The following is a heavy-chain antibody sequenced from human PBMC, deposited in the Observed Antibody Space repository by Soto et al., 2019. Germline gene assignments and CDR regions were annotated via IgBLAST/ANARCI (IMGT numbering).Heavy chain of an antibody. V-gene: IGHV6-1*01. CDR1: GDSVSSNSAL. D-gene: IGHD2-21*01. CDR2: TYYRSKWYS. CDR3: VREIAPRGFDP. J-gene: IGHJ5*02. Sequence: SQTLSLTCAISGDSVSSNSALWNWIRQSPSRGLEWLGRTYYRSKWYSDYAVSVKGRITINPDTSKNQFSLQLDSVAPEDTAVYYCVREIAPRGFDPWGHGTLVTVPS.